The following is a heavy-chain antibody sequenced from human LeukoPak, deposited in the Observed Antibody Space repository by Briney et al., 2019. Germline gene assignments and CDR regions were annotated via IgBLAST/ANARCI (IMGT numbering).Heavy chain of an antibody. D-gene: IGHD3-22*01. J-gene: IGHJ4*02. CDR2: INSDGSTT. CDR1: GFTFSSKW. CDR3: VRDDDRPDNGLDY. Sequence: GGSLRLSCAASGFTFSSKWMHWVRQAPEKGLVWVSRINSDGSTTSYADSVRGRFTISRDNAKNTVYLQMNSLRAEDTAVYYCVRDDDRPDNGLDYWGQGTLVTVSS. V-gene: IGHV3-74*01.